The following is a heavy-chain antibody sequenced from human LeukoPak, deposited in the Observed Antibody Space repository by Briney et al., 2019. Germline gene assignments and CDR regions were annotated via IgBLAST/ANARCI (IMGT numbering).Heavy chain of an antibody. CDR2: ITGSGGTT. J-gene: IGHJ4*02. CDR1: GFTFSSYA. CDR3: ARRYYDSSGYGFDY. D-gene: IGHD3-22*01. V-gene: IGHV3-23*01. Sequence: GGSLRLSCAASGFTFSSYAMSWVRQAPGKGLEWVSAITGSGGTTYYSDSVKGRFTISRDNSKNTLYLQMNSLRAEDMAVYYCARRYYDSSGYGFDYWGQGTLVTVSS.